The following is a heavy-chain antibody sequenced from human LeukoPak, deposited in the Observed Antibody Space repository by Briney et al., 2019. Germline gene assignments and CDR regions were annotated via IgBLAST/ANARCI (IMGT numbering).Heavy chain of an antibody. J-gene: IGHJ6*02. V-gene: IGHV4-34*01. Sequence: SETLSLTCAVYGGSFSGYYWSWIRQPPGKGLEWIGEINHSGSTNYNPSLKSRVTISVDTSKNQFSLKLSSVTAADTAVYYCASEPYYDFWSGYPYGMDVWGQGTTVTVSS. CDR3: ASEPYYDFWSGYPYGMDV. CDR1: GGSFSGYY. CDR2: INHSGST. D-gene: IGHD3-3*01.